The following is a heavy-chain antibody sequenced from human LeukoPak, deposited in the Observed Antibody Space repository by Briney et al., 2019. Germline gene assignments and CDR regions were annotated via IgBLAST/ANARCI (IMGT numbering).Heavy chain of an antibody. Sequence: GGSLRLSCAASGFTVSSNYMSWVRQAPGKGLEWVSVISTSGSTYYADSVKGRFTISRDNSKNTLYLQMHSLRPEDTAVYYCARSLYYYDSSGYYYYWGQGTLVTVSS. CDR1: GFTVSSNY. CDR3: ARSLYYYDSSGYYYY. D-gene: IGHD3-22*01. V-gene: IGHV3-66*02. CDR2: ISTSGST. J-gene: IGHJ4*02.